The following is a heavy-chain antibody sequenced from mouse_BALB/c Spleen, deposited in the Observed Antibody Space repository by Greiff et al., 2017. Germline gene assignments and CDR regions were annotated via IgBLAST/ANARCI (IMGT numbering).Heavy chain of an antibody. Sequence: QVQLQQSGAELMKPGASVKISCKATGYTFSSYWIEWVKQRPGHGLEWIGEILPGSGSTNYNEKFKGKATFTADTSSNTAYMQLSSLTSEDSAVYYCARSGSSYYAMDYWGQGTSVTVSS. CDR1: GYTFSSYW. J-gene: IGHJ4*01. CDR3: ARSGSSYYAMDY. D-gene: IGHD1-1*01. CDR2: ILPGSGST. V-gene: IGHV1-9*01.